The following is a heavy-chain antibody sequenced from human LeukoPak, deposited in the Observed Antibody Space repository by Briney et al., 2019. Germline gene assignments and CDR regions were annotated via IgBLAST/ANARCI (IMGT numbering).Heavy chain of an antibody. CDR1: GFTFSSYW. D-gene: IGHD3-22*01. CDR3: ARDLPDLTYYYDSSGLDY. Sequence: GGSLRLSCAASGFTFSSYWMHWVRQAPGKGLVWVSRINSDGSTTSYADSVKGRFTISRDNAKNTLYLQMNSLRAEDTAVYYCARDLPDLTYYYDSSGLDYWGQGTLVTVSS. CDR2: INSDGSTT. J-gene: IGHJ4*02. V-gene: IGHV3-74*01.